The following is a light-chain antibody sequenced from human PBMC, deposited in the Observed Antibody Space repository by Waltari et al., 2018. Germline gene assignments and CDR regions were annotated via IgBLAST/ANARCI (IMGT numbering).Light chain of an antibody. V-gene: IGLV2-11*02. CDR2: DVS. Sequence: QSALTQPRSVSGSPGQSVTISCTGTSSDVGGCNYVSCYQQHPGKAPKLMIYDVSKRPSGVPDRFSGSKSGNTASLTISGLQAEDEADYYCCSYAGSYTYVFGTGTKVTVL. CDR3: CSYAGSYTYV. CDR1: SSDVGGCNY. J-gene: IGLJ1*01.